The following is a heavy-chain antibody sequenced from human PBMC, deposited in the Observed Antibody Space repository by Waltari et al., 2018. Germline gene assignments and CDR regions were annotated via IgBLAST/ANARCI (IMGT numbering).Heavy chain of an antibody. V-gene: IGHV3-23*01. CDR2: ISGGGDIT. D-gene: IGHD2-15*01. Sequence: EVQLLESGGGLVQPGGSLRLSCPASGFPFNNYAIWVRRAPGKGLEWVSAISGGGDITKYADSVKGRFTISRDNSQNTLYLQMNSLRAEDTAVYYCARRYCRGGSCYQWFDYWGQGTLVTVSS. CDR3: ARRYCRGGSCYQWFDY. J-gene: IGHJ4*02. CDR1: GFPFNNYA.